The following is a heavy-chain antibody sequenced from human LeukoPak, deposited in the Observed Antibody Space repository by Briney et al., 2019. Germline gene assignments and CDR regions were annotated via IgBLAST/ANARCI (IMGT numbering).Heavy chain of an antibody. CDR1: RYTFTSYD. CDR3: ARVQMTTIFFYYYYMDV. J-gene: IGHJ6*03. D-gene: IGHD5-24*01. CDR2: MNPNSGNT. V-gene: IGHV1-8*03. Sequence: ASVKVSCKASRYTFTSYDINWVRQATGQGLEWMGWMNPNSGNTGYAQKFQGRVTITRNTSISTAYKELSSLRSEDTTVYYCARVQMTTIFFYYYYMDVWGKGTTVTVSS.